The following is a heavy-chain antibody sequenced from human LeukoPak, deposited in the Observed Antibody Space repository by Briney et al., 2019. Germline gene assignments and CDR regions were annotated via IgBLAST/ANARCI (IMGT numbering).Heavy chain of an antibody. CDR1: GGSISSGSYY. V-gene: IGHV4-61*02. D-gene: IGHD2-15*01. J-gene: IGHJ4*02. CDR3: ASGGGWVYDY. Sequence: PSQTLSLTCTASGGSISSGSYYWSWIRQPAGKGLEWIGRIYTSGSTNYNPSLKSRVTISVDTSKNQFSLKLSSVTAADTAVYYCASGGGWVYDYWGQGTLVTVSS. CDR2: IYTSGST.